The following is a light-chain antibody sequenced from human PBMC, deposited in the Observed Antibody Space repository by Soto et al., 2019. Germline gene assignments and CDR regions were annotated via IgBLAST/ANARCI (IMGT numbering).Light chain of an antibody. Sequence: IVVTQSPATXSLSPGERATLSCRASQSVSSYLAWYQQKPGQAPRLLIYDASNRATGIPARFSGSESGTDFTLTISSLEPEDFAVYYCQQRSNWPGTFGQGTKLEIK. J-gene: IGKJ2*02. CDR3: QQRSNWPGT. CDR1: QSVSSY. CDR2: DAS. V-gene: IGKV3-11*01.